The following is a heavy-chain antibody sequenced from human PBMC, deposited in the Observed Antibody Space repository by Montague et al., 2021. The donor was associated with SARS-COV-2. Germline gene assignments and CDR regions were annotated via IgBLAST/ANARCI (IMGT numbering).Heavy chain of an antibody. CDR2: TYYRSEWYS. Sequence: CAISGDSVSTNSGTWNWVRLSPSRGLEWLGRTYYRSEWYSDYSVSAKSRISINPDTSKNQFSLQLNSVTPEDTAVYYCVRAERGSCGDGNCYQYFFNYWGQGTLVTVSS. CDR1: GDSVSTNSGT. D-gene: IGHD2-15*01. J-gene: IGHJ4*02. CDR3: VRAERGSCGDGNCYQYFFNY. V-gene: IGHV6-1*01.